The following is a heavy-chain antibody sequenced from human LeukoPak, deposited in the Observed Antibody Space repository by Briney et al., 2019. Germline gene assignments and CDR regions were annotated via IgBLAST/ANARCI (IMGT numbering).Heavy chain of an antibody. CDR3: ARDVVAATQTFSYGMDV. Sequence: GRSLRLSCAASGFTFSSFGIHWVRQAPGKGLEWVAIVWYDGSNKYYAESVKGRFTISRDNSKNTLYLQMNSLRAEDTAVYYCARDVVAATQTFSYGMDVWGQGTKVTVSS. D-gene: IGHD2-15*01. CDR2: VWYDGSNK. CDR1: GFTFSSFG. V-gene: IGHV3-33*01. J-gene: IGHJ6*02.